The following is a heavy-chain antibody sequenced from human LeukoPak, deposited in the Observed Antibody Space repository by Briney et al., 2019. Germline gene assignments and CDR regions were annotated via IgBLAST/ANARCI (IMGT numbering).Heavy chain of an antibody. D-gene: IGHD3-3*01. CDR1: GYTFTSYY. Sequence: ASVKVSCKASGYTFTSYYMHWVRQAPGQGLEWMGIINPSGGSTSYAQKFQGRVTMTRDTSTSTAYMELSSLRSEDTAVYYCARSRVTIFGVVIIYGMDVWGQGTTVTVSS. CDR2: INPSGGST. CDR3: ARSRVTIFGVVIIYGMDV. V-gene: IGHV1-46*01. J-gene: IGHJ6*02.